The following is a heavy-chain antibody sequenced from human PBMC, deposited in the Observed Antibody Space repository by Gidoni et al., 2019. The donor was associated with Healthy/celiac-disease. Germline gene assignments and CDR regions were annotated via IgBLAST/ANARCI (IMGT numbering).Heavy chain of an antibody. J-gene: IGHJ5*02. CDR2: INHSGST. Sequence: GSFSGYYWSWIRQPPGKGLDWIGEINHSGSTNYNPSLKSRVTISVEPSKNQFSLKLRSVTAADTAVYYCARGAGDMNWFDPWGQGTLVTVSS. V-gene: IGHV4-34*01. CDR3: ARGAGDMNWFDP. CDR1: GSFSGYY. D-gene: IGHD7-27*01.